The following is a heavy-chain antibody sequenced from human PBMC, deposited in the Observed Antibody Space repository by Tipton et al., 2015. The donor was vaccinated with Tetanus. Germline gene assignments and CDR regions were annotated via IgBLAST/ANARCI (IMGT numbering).Heavy chain of an antibody. CDR1: GFTFSSYA. V-gene: IGHV3-23*01. CDR3: AKGWEGSGYYLIGLDY. CDR2: ISGSGGST. D-gene: IGHD3-22*01. Sequence: SLRLSCAASGFTFSSYAMSWVRQAPGKGLEWVSAISGSGGSTYYADSVKGRFTISRDNSKNTLYLQMNSLRAEDTAVYYCAKGWEGSGYYLIGLDYWGQGTLVTVSS. J-gene: IGHJ4*02.